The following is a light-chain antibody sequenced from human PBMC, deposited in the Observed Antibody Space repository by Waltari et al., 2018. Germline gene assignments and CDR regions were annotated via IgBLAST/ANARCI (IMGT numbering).Light chain of an antibody. CDR3: QQYNNWPRV. CDR2: DPS. CDR1: QSVSSN. Sequence: EIVMTQSPATLSVSPGERATLSCRASQSVSSNLVWYQQKPGQAPRLLIYDPSTRATGIPARFSGSGSGTEFTLTISSLQSEDFAVYHCQQYNNWPRVFGPGTKVDIK. J-gene: IGKJ3*01. V-gene: IGKV3-15*01.